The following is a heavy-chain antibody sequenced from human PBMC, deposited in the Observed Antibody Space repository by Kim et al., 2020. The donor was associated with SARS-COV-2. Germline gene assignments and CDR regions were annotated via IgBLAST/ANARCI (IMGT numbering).Heavy chain of an antibody. V-gene: IGHV1-58*01. CDR1: GFTFTSSA. Sequence: SVKVSCKASGFTFTSSAVQWVRQARGQRLEWIGWIVVGSGNTNYAQKFQERVTITRDMSTSTAYMELSSLRSGDTAVYYCAAEGTPGIAVAGTGHYFDYWGQGTLVTVSS. CDR2: IVVGSGNT. D-gene: IGHD6-19*01. CDR3: AAEGTPGIAVAGTGHYFDY. J-gene: IGHJ4*02.